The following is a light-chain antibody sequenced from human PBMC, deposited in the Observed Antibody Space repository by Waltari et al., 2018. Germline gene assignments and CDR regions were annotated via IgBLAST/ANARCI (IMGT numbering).Light chain of an antibody. V-gene: IGKV1-5*03. J-gene: IGKJ4*01. Sequence: DIQMTQSPSTLSASVGDRVTITCRPSQSISHWWAWYQQKPGKAPKLLISKASSLEKEVPSRFSGSGSGTEFTLTITNLQPDDFATFYCQRYDDYPPTFGGGTKVEIK. CDR3: QRYDDYPPT. CDR1: QSISHW. CDR2: KAS.